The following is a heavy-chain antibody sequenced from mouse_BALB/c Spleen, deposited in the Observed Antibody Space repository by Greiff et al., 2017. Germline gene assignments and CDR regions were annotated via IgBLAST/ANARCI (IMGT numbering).Heavy chain of an antibody. D-gene: IGHD2-2*01. CDR2: ISYSGST. J-gene: IGHJ2*01. CDR1: GYSITSDYA. V-gene: IGHV3-2*02. Sequence: EVKVEESGPGLVKPSQSLSLTCTVTGYSITSDYAWNWLRQFPGNKLEWMGYISYSGSTSYNPSLKSRISITRDTSKNQFFLQLNSVTTEDTATYDCARSGGYDGGFDYWGQGTTLTVSS. CDR3: ARSGGYDGGFDY.